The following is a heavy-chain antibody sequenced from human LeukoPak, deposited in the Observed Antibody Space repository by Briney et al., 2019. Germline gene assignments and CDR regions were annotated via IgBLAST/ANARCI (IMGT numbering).Heavy chain of an antibody. CDR1: GGSISSGGYY. V-gene: IGHV4-31*03. CDR3: ARLMVADYYFDY. Sequence: SETLSLTCTVSGGSISSGGYYWSWIRQHPGKGLEWIGYIYYSGSTYYNPSLKSRVTISADTSKNQFSLKLSSVTAADTAVYYCARLMVADYYFDYWGQGTLVTISS. D-gene: IGHD2-15*01. J-gene: IGHJ4*02. CDR2: IYYSGST.